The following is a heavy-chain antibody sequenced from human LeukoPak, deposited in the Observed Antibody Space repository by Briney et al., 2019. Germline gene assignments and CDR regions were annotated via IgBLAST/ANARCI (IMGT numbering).Heavy chain of an antibody. V-gene: IGHV4-34*01. J-gene: IGHJ4*02. D-gene: IGHD3-10*01. CDR1: GGSFSGYY. CDR2: INHSGST. CDR3: ASLAREYYFDY. Sequence: SETLSLTCAVYGGSFSGYYWSWIRQPPGKGLEWIGEINHSGSTNYNPSLKSRVTISVDTSKNQFSLKLSSVTAADTAVYYCASLAREYYFDYWGQGTLVTVSS.